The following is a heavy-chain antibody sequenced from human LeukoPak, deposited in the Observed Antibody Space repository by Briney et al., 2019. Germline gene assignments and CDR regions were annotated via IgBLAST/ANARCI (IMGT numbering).Heavy chain of an antibody. CDR3: AKGLYSSGWYYFDY. Sequence: QSGGSLRLSCAASGFTFSSYAMSWVRQAPGKGLEWVSAISGSGGSTYYADSVKGRFTISRDNSKNTLYLQMNSLRAEDTAVYYCAKGLYSSGWYYFDYWGQGTLVTVSS. V-gene: IGHV3-23*01. J-gene: IGHJ4*02. D-gene: IGHD6-19*01. CDR2: ISGSGGST. CDR1: GFTFSSYA.